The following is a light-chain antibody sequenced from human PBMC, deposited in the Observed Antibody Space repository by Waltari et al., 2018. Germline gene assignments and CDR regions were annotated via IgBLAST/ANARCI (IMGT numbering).Light chain of an antibody. V-gene: IGLV2-23*02. CDR1: SSDLGSYSL. CDR2: EVT. J-gene: IGLJ2*01. CDR3: CSYGGVPSYVL. Sequence: QSALTQPASVAGSPGQSITISCTGTSSDLGSYSLVSWYQQQPGKAPKLIVYEVTRRPSGVSLRFSGSKSDNTASLTISGFQAEDEADYYCCSYGGVPSYVLFGGGTKLTVL.